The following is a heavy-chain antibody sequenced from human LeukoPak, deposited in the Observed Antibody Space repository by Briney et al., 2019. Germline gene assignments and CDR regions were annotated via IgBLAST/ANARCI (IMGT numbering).Heavy chain of an antibody. Sequence: SVKVSCKASGGTFSSYAISWVRQAPGQGLEWMGGIIPIFGTANYAQKFQGRVTITADESTSTAYMKLSSLRSEDTAVYYCARGLDAGAFDIWGQGTMVTVSS. CDR3: ARGLDAGAFDI. V-gene: IGHV1-69*13. D-gene: IGHD5/OR15-5a*01. CDR2: IIPIFGTA. CDR1: GGTFSSYA. J-gene: IGHJ3*02.